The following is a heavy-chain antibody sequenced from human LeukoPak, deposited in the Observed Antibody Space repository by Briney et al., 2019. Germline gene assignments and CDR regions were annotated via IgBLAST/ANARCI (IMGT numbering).Heavy chain of an antibody. D-gene: IGHD3-10*01. CDR1: GFTFSSYW. V-gene: IGHV3-21*01. Sequence: GGSLRLSCAASGFTFSSYWMHWVRQAPGKGLEWVSSISSSSSYIYYADSVKGRFTISRDNAKNSLYLQMNSLRAEDTAVYYCARDKGYGSGNFWSVDYWGQGTLVTVSS. CDR3: ARDKGYGSGNFWSVDY. CDR2: ISSSSSYI. J-gene: IGHJ4*02.